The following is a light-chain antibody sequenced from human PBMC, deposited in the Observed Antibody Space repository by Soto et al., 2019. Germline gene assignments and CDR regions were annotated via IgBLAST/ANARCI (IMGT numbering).Light chain of an antibody. CDR3: QQLQRYPFT. Sequence: DIQLTQSPSFLSASVGDRVTITCRASQGISSFLAWYQQKPGRAPNLLIYAASTVQSGVPSRFSGSGSGTEFTLTISSLQPEDFASCYCQQLQRYPFTFGPGTKVDIK. J-gene: IGKJ3*01. V-gene: IGKV1-9*01. CDR1: QGISSF. CDR2: AAS.